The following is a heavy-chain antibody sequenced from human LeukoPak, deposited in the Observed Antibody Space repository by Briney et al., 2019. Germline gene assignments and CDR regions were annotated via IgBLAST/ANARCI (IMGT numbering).Heavy chain of an antibody. CDR2: VSPDGTTT. CDR3: ARECDPTMCAGSSPDH. Sequence: GGSLRISREASTFGNYWIHWVRQVPGKGLVWLSRVSPDGTTTTHADSVKGRFTISRDNAKSTLYLQMNSLSAEDTAVYYCARECDPTMCAGSSPDHWGQGILVTVSS. V-gene: IGHV3-74*01. CDR1: TFGNYW. J-gene: IGHJ4*02. D-gene: IGHD5-24*01.